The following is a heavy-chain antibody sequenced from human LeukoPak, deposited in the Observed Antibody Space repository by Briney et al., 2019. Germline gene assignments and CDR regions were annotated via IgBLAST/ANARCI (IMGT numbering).Heavy chain of an antibody. CDR1: GGSISNKY. CDR3: ARGGSYNWFDP. V-gene: IGHV4-59*12. J-gene: IGHJ5*02. Sequence: PSETLSLTCTVSGGSISNKYWSWIRQPPGKGLEWIGYIYYSGSTNYNPSLKSRVTILVDTSKNQFSLKLSSVTAADTAVYYCARGGSYNWFDPWGQGTLVTVSS. CDR2: IYYSGST. D-gene: IGHD5-12*01.